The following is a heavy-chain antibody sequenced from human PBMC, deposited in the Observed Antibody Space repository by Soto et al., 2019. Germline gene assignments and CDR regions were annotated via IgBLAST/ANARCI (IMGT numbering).Heavy chain of an antibody. J-gene: IGHJ4*02. D-gene: IGHD3-16*02. CDR3: ARASSYDYIWGSYRYTAAYFDY. V-gene: IGHV4-59*01. CDR2: IYYSGST. CDR1: GGSISSYY. Sequence: SQTLSLTCTVSGGSISSYYWSWIRQPPGKGLEWIGYIYYSGSTNYNPSLKSRVTISVDTSKNQFPLKLSSVTAADTAVYYCARASSYDYIWGSYRYTAAYFDYWGQGTLVTVSS.